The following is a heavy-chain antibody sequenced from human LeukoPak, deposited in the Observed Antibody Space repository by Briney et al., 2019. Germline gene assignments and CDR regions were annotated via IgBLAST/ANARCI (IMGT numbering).Heavy chain of an antibody. CDR1: GYTFTSYG. V-gene: IGHV1-18*01. CDR2: ISAYNGNT. J-gene: IGHJ3*02. D-gene: IGHD3-22*01. Sequence: GASVKVSCKASGYTFTSYGISWVRQAPGQGLEWMGWISAYNGNTNYAQKLQGRVTMTTDTSTSTAYMELSSLRSEDTAVYYCARGRHYYDSSDYYYEGDAFDIWGQGTMVTVSS. CDR3: ARGRHYYDSSDYYYEGDAFDI.